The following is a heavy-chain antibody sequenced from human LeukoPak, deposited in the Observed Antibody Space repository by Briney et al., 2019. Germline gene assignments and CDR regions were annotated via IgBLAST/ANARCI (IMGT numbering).Heavy chain of an antibody. J-gene: IGHJ4*02. D-gene: IGHD6-19*01. CDR2: ISYDGSNK. Sequence: GGSLRLSCAASGFTFSSYAMHWVRQAPGKGLEWVAVISYDGSNKYYADSVKGRFTISRDNSKNTLYLQMNSLRAEDTAVYYCVRGSSGWYWGQGTLVTVSS. CDR3: VRGSSGWY. V-gene: IGHV3-30-3*01. CDR1: GFTFSSYA.